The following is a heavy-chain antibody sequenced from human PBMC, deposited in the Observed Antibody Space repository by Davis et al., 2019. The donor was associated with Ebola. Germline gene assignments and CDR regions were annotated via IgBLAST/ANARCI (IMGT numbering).Heavy chain of an antibody. CDR1: GFTFSSYS. CDR2: ISSSSSYI. V-gene: IGHV3-21*01. Sequence: PGGSLRLSCAASGFTFSSYSMNWVRQAPGKGLEWVSSISSSSSYIYYADSVKGRFTISRDNAKNSLYLQMNSLRAEDTAVYYCARGHNPYYYDSSGYSDYWGQGTLVTVSS. D-gene: IGHD3-22*01. J-gene: IGHJ4*02. CDR3: ARGHNPYYYDSSGYSDY.